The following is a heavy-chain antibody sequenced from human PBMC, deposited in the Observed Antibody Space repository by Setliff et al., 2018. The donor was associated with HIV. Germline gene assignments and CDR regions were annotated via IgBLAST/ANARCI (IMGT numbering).Heavy chain of an antibody. V-gene: IGHV1-18*01. CDR2: INIRSGNT. J-gene: IGHJ4*02. CDR3: ARKPTGSPSDY. Sequence: ASVKVSCKASGYTFTSYGISWVRQAPGQGLEWMGWINIRSGNTNYAQKFQGRVTMTTDTSTSTAYMELRSLRSDDTALYYCARKPTGSPSDYWGQGTLVTVSS. CDR1: GYTFTSYG. D-gene: IGHD2-2*01.